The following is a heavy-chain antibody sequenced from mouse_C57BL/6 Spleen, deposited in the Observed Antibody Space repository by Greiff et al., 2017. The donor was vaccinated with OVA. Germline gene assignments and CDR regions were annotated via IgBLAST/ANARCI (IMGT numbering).Heavy chain of an antibody. D-gene: IGHD2-3*01. CDR1: GYTFTSYW. CDR2: IDPSDSET. V-gene: IGHV1-52*01. CDR3: ARDGPRDAMDY. Sequence: VQLQQPGAELVRPGSSVKLSCKASGYTFTSYWMHWVKQRPIQGLEWIGNIDPSDSETHYNQKFKDKATLTVDKSSSTAYMQLSSLTSEDSAVYYCARDGPRDAMDYWGQGTSVTVSS. J-gene: IGHJ4*01.